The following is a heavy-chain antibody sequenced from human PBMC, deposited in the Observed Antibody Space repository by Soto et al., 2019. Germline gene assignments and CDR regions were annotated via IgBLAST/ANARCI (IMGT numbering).Heavy chain of an antibody. CDR3: ARGRIGQQLGTYYYGMDV. V-gene: IGHV1-69*06. J-gene: IGHJ6*02. D-gene: IGHD6-13*01. CDR1: GGTFSSYA. Sequence: SVKVSCKASGGTFSSYAISWVRQAPGQGLEWMGGIIPIFGTANYARKFQGRVMITADKSTSTAYMELSSLRSEDTAVYYCARGRIGQQLGTYYYGMDVWGQGTTVTVSS. CDR2: IIPIFGTA.